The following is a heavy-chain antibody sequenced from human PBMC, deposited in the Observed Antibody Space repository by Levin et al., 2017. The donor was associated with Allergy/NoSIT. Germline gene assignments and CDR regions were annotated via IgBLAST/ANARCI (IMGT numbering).Heavy chain of an antibody. CDR2: ISSSSSYI. Sequence: GESLKISCAASGFTFSSYSMNWVRQAPGKGLEWVSSISSSSSYIYYADSVKGRFTISRDNAKNSLYLQMNSLRAEDTAVYYCARTGGYSSGWVELWAFDIWGQGTMVTVSS. CDR1: GFTFSSYS. CDR3: ARTGGYSSGWVELWAFDI. D-gene: IGHD6-19*01. V-gene: IGHV3-21*01. J-gene: IGHJ3*02.